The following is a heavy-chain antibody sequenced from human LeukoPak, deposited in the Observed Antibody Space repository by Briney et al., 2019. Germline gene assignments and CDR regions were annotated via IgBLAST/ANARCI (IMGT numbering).Heavy chain of an antibody. J-gene: IGHJ4*02. CDR2: ISGSGDST. D-gene: IGHD5-18*01. V-gene: IGHV3-23*01. Sequence: GGSLRLSCAASGFTFSSYAMSWVRQAPGKGLEWVSAISGSGDSTYYADSVKGRFTISRDNSKNTLYLQMNSLRAEDTAVYYCAKRILPGYSFCFDYWGQGTLVTVSS. CDR3: AKRILPGYSFCFDY. CDR1: GFTFSSYA.